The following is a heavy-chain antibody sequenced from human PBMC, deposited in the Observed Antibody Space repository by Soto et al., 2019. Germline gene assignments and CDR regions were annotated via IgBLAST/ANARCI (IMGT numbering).Heavy chain of an antibody. V-gene: IGHV3-33*01. D-gene: IGHD6-13*01. Sequence: PGGSLRLSCAASGFTFSSYGMHWVRQAPGKGLEWVAVIWYDGSNKYYADSVKGRFTISRDNSKNTLYLQMNSLRAEDTAVYYCARDQAAGPYSSSWYSSAFDIWGQGTMVTVSS. CDR3: ARDQAAGPYSSSWYSSAFDI. CDR2: IWYDGSNK. CDR1: GFTFSSYG. J-gene: IGHJ3*02.